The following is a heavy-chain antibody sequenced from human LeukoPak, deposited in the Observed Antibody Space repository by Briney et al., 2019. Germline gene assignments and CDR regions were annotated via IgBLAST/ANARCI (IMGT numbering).Heavy chain of an antibody. D-gene: IGHD6-6*01. CDR3: AKRPHSSDY. CDR2: ISGSGGST. Sequence: ETLSLTCTVSGASISTYYWSWVRQAPGKGLEWVSAISGSGGSTYYADSVKGRFTISRDNSKNTLYLQMNSLRAEDTAVYYCAKRPHSSDYWGQGTLVTVSS. CDR1: GASISTYY. V-gene: IGHV3-23*01. J-gene: IGHJ4*02.